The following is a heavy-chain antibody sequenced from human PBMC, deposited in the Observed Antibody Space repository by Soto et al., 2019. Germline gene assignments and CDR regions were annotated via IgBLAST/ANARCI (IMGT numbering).Heavy chain of an antibody. CDR3: ASAPYDFWSGYPSGYGMDV. J-gene: IGHJ6*02. CDR1: GGSISSGDYY. Sequence: QVQLQESGPGLVKPSQTLSLTCTVSGGSISSGDYYWSWIRQPPGKGLEWIGYIYYSGSTYYNPSLKSRCTISVDTSKNQFSLKLSSVTAADTAVYYCASAPYDFWSGYPSGYGMDVWGQGTTVTVSS. CDR2: IYYSGST. V-gene: IGHV4-30-4*01. D-gene: IGHD3-3*01.